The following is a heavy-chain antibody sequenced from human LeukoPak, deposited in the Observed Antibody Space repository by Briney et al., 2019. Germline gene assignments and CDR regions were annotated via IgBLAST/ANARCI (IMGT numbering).Heavy chain of an antibody. Sequence: GGSLRLSCAASGFTVSTNYTNWVRQAPGKGLEWVSVLYTGGTTYYADSVKGRFTISRDNAKNSLYLQMNSLRAEDTAVYYCATTSIAAAVPGCFDYWGQGTLVTVFS. V-gene: IGHV3-66*01. J-gene: IGHJ4*02. CDR2: LYTGGTT. D-gene: IGHD6-13*01. CDR1: GFTVSTNY. CDR3: ATTSIAAAVPGCFDY.